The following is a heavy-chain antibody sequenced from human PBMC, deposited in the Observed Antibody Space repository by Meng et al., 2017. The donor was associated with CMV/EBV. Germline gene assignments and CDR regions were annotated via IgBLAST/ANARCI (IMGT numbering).Heavy chain of an antibody. CDR2: MNPNSGHT. Sequence: ASVKVSCKASGYTFTSYDINWVRQATGQGLEWMGWMNPNSGHTDYAQKFQGRVTITTDESTSTAYMELSSLRSEDTAVYYCARVELNTAMSGYGMDVWGQGTTVTVSS. J-gene: IGHJ6*02. V-gene: IGHV1-8*03. CDR3: ARVELNTAMSGYGMDV. D-gene: IGHD5-18*01. CDR1: GYTFTSYD.